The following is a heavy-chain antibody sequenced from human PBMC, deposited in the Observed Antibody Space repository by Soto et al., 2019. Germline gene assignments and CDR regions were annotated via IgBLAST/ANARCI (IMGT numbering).Heavy chain of an antibody. D-gene: IGHD6-13*01. J-gene: IGHJ3*02. V-gene: IGHV3-49*03. CDR2: IRSKAYGGTT. CDR3: TIARGSSWYGEWVGAFDI. Sequence: GGSLRLSCTASGFTFGDYAMSWFRQAPGKGLEWVGFIRSKAYGGTTEYAASVKGRFTISRDDSKSIAYLQMNSLKTEDTAVYYCTIARGSSWYGEWVGAFDIWGQGTMVTVSS. CDR1: GFTFGDYA.